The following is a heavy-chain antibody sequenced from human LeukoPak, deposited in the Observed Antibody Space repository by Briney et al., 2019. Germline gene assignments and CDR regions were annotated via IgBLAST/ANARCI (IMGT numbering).Heavy chain of an antibody. CDR1: GYTFTGYY. D-gene: IGHD3-22*01. CDR3: ARGDMIVVVIRAFDI. Sequence: EASVKVSCKASGYTFTGYYMHWVRQAPGQGLEWMGWINPNSGGTNYAQKFQGRVTMTRDTSISTAYMELSRLRSDDTAVYYCARGDMIVVVIRAFDIWGQGTMVTVSS. CDR2: INPNSGGT. V-gene: IGHV1-2*02. J-gene: IGHJ3*02.